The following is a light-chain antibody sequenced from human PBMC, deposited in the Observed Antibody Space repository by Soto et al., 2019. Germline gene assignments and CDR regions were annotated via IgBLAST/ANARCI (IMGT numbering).Light chain of an antibody. J-gene: IGKJ1*01. CDR2: AAS. CDR3: QQTYSTPRGA. V-gene: IGKV1-12*01. CDR1: QGIGSW. Sequence: DIQMTQSPSSVSASVGDRVTITCRASQGIGSWLAWYQQKPGKAPKLLIYAASTLQSGVPSRFSGGGSGTEFTLTIGSLQPEDFTTYYCQQTYSTPRGAFGQGTKVEFK.